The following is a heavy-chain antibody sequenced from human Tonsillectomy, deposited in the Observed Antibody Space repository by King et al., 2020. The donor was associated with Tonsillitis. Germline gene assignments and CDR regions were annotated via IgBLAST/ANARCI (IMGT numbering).Heavy chain of an antibody. V-gene: IGHV3-9*01. CDR3: AKDIYRGSSSLEAFDF. CDR1: GFTFNDYG. J-gene: IGHJ3*01. D-gene: IGHD6-6*01. Sequence: VQLVESGGALVQPGRSLRLSCSASGFTFNDYGIHWVRQAPGKGLEWVSGINWNSDAIVYADSVRGRFTISRDNAKSSLYLQMNSLRAEDTALYYCAKDIYRGSSSLEAFDFWGQGTLVTVSS. CDR2: INWNSDAI.